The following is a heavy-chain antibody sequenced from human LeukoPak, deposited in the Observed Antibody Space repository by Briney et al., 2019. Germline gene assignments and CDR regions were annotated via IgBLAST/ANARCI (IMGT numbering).Heavy chain of an antibody. V-gene: IGHV3-30*18. CDR1: GFTFSSYG. D-gene: IGHD5-18*01. CDR2: ISYNGHNK. J-gene: IGHJ3*02. CDR3: AKDPGMAVYSYGYDAFDI. Sequence: GGSLRRSCAASGFTFSSYGMHWVRQAPGKGLEWVAVISYNGHNKYSADSVKGRFTISRDNSKNTLYLQMNSLRAEDTAIYYCAKDPGMAVYSYGYDAFDIWGQGTMVTVSS.